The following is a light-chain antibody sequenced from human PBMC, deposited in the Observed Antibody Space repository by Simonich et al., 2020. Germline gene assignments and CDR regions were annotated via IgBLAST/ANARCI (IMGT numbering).Light chain of an antibody. CDR1: QSLLHSDGKTY. CDR3: MQSIQPYT. V-gene: IGKV2D-29*02. Sequence: DIVMTQTPLSLSVTPGQPASISCKSSQSLLHSDGKTYLYWYLQKPGQSPQLLIYKVSNRFSGVPERFSGSGSGTDFTLKISRVEAEDVGVYYCMQSIQPYTFGQGTKLEIK. CDR2: KVS. J-gene: IGKJ2*01.